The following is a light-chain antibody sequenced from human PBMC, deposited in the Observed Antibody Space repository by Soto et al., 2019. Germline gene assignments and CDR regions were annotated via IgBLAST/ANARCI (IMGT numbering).Light chain of an antibody. Sequence: QSVLTQPASVSGSPGQSITISCTGTSSDVGGYNYVSWYQQHPGKSPKLMIYEVTNRPSGVFNRFSGSKSGNTASLTISGLQAEDEADYYCSSYTSRSTLGVFGTGTQLTVL. J-gene: IGLJ7*01. CDR3: SSYTSRSTLGV. V-gene: IGLV2-14*01. CDR1: SSDVGGYNY. CDR2: EVT.